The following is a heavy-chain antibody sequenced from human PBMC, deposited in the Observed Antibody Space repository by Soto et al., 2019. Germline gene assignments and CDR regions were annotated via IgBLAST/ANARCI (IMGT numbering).Heavy chain of an antibody. CDR3: AKVSLEWLRFGPYDY. Sequence: PGGSLRLSCAASGFTFSSYAVSWVRQAPGKGLEWVSAISGSGGSTYYADSVKGRFTISRDNPKNTLYLQMNSLRAEDTAVYYCAKVSLEWLRFGPYDYWGQGTLVTVSS. J-gene: IGHJ4*02. V-gene: IGHV3-23*01. CDR1: GFTFSSYA. D-gene: IGHD5-12*01. CDR2: ISGSGGST.